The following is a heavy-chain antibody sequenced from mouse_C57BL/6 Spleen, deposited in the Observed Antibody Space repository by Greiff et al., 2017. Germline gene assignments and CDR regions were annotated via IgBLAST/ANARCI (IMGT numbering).Heavy chain of an antibody. V-gene: IGHV1-80*01. Sequence: QVQLQQSGAELVQPGASVKISCTASGYAFRSYWMNWVKQRPGKGLEWIGQIYPGAGDTNYNGKFTGKATLTADISSSTAFMQLSSLTSEYSAVYFCARRCYGSSYYFDYWGQGTTLTVSS. J-gene: IGHJ2*01. CDR2: IYPGAGDT. CDR3: ARRCYGSSYYFDY. D-gene: IGHD1-1*01. CDR1: GYAFRSYW.